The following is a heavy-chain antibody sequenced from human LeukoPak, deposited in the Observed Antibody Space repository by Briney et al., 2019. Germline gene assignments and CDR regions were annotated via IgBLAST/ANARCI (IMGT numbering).Heavy chain of an antibody. CDR2: IKQDGSQK. J-gene: IGHJ4*02. CDR1: GFTFSSYW. D-gene: IGHD3-3*01. CDR3: AREVRFLAGYYFDY. Sequence: GGSLRLSCAASGFTFSSYWMSWVRQAPGKGLEWVANIKQDGSQKYYVDSVKGRFSISRDNAKNSLYLQMNSLRAEDTAVYYCAREVRFLAGYYFDYWGQGTLVTVSS. V-gene: IGHV3-7*01.